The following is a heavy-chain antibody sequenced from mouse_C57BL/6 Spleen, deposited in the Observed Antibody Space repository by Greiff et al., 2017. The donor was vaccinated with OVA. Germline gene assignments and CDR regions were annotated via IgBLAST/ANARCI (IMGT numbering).Heavy chain of an antibody. J-gene: IGHJ4*01. CDR3: ARWTLYYAMDY. Sequence: QVQLQQPGTDLVKPGASVKLSCKASGYTFTSYWMPWVKQRPGQGLEWIGNINPSNGGTNYNEKFKSKATLTVDKSSSTAYMQLSSLTSEDSAVYYCARWTLYYAMDYWGQGTSVTVSS. CDR2: INPSNGGT. CDR1: GYTFTSYW. V-gene: IGHV1-53*01. D-gene: IGHD3-3*01.